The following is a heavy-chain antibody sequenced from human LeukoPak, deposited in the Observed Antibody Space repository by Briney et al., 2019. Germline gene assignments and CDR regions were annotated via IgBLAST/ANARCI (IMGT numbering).Heavy chain of an antibody. V-gene: IGHV1-18*01. CDR3: ARGSAGSGWFVYNYYDSSGYYSPLRY. CDR2: ISAYYGNT. D-gene: IGHD3-22*01. CDR1: GYTFTSYG. Sequence: ASVKVSCKASGYTFTSYGISWVRQAPGQGLEWMGWISAYYGNTNYAQKLQGRVTMTTDTSTSTAYMELRSLRSDDTAVYYCARGSAGSGWFVYNYYDSSGYYSPLRYWGQGTLVTVSS. J-gene: IGHJ4*02.